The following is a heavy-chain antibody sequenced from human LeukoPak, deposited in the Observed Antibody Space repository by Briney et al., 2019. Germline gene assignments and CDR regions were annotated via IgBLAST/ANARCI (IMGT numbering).Heavy chain of an antibody. D-gene: IGHD4-17*01. CDR1: GGSISSGGYY. CDR2: MYTSGNT. CDR3: AGGLDDYGEHMGAFDI. Sequence: TLSLTCTVSGGSISSGGYYWSWIRQPAGKGLEWIGRMYTSGNTNYNPSLKSRATISVDTSKNQFSLELSSVTAVDTAVYYCAGGLDDYGEHMGAFDIWGQGTMVTVSS. J-gene: IGHJ3*02. V-gene: IGHV4-61*02.